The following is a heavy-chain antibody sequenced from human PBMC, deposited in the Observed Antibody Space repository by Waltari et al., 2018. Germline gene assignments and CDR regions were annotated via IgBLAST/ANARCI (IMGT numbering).Heavy chain of an antibody. CDR2: ICPGDSDT. V-gene: IGHV5-51*01. D-gene: IGHD6-19*01. CDR1: GYSFTSYW. Sequence: EVQLVQSGAEVKKPGESLKISCKASGYSFTSYWIGWVRQMSGKGLEWMGIICPGDSDTRYSPSFQGQVTISADKSISTAYLQLSSLKASDTAMYYCAKWERGGIAVAGFHYWGQGTLVTVSS. CDR3: AKWERGGIAVAGFHY. J-gene: IGHJ4*02.